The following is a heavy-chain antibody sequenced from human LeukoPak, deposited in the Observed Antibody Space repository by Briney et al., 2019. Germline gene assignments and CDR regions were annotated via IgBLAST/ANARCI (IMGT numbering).Heavy chain of an antibody. CDR2: ISGSGSIP. Sequence: GGSLRLSCVTSGFNFSTFVMNWVRQAPGKGLEWISSISGSGSIPYYADSVKGRFAVSRDNSKNTFSLHMNSLRAKDTALYYCAKDGRFGDFDHWGQGTLVAVSS. J-gene: IGHJ4*02. CDR1: GFNFSTFV. V-gene: IGHV3-23*01. D-gene: IGHD2-15*01. CDR3: AKDGRFGDFDH.